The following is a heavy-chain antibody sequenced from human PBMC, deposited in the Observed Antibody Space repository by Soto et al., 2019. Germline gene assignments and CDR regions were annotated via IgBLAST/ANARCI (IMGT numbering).Heavy chain of an antibody. Sequence: GESLKISCKDSGFSFASSWIGWVRQMPGKGLEWMGVIYPGDSDTRHSPSFQGQVTISADKSISTAYLQWSSLKASDTAMYYCARGDYRVLEFWGQGALVTVSS. J-gene: IGHJ4*02. V-gene: IGHV5-51*01. CDR1: GFSFASSW. D-gene: IGHD4-4*01. CDR2: IYPGDSDT. CDR3: ARGDYRVLEF.